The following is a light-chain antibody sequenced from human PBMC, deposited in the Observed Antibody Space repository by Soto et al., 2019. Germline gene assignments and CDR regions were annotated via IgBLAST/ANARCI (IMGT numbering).Light chain of an antibody. V-gene: IGKV1-5*01. CDR2: GAS. CDR3: QQYKNYLT. Sequence: DIQMTQSPSTLSASVGDRVTITCRASQSISTWLAWYQQKPGKAPKVLISGASSLESGVPSRFSGSGSGTDFTITISSLQPDDFATYYCQQYKNYLTFGPGTKVDIK. J-gene: IGKJ3*01. CDR1: QSISTW.